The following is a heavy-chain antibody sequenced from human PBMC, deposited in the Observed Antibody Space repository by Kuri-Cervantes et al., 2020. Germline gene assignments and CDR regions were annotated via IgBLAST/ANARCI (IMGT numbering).Heavy chain of an antibody. Sequence: GESLKISCAASGFTFSSYAMSWGRQAPGKGLEWVSAISGSGGSTYYADSVKGRFTISRDNSKNTLYLQMNSLRAEDTAVYYCARARARVDAFDIWGQGTMVTVSS. V-gene: IGHV3-23*01. CDR2: ISGSGGST. CDR1: GFTFSSYA. D-gene: IGHD6-6*01. CDR3: ARARARVDAFDI. J-gene: IGHJ3*02.